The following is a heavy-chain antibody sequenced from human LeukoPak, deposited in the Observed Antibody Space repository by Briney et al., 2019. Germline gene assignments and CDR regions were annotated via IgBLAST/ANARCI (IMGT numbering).Heavy chain of an antibody. V-gene: IGHV1-2*02. D-gene: IGHD6-19*01. J-gene: IGHJ4*02. Sequence: ASVKVSCKASGYTFTAYYMHWVRQAPGQGLAWMGWINPNSGGTNYSQKFQGRVTMTRDTSISTAYMDLGRLTSDDTAVYYCARDLGRIGVTGTRGFDSWGQGTLVTVSS. CDR2: INPNSGGT. CDR1: GYTFTAYY. CDR3: ARDLGRIGVTGTRGFDS.